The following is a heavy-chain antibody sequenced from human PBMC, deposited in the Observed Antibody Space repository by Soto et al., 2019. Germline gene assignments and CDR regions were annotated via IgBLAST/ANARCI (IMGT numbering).Heavy chain of an antibody. CDR2: VIGSGAST. D-gene: IGHD3-9*01. V-gene: IGHV3-23*01. CDR1: GFTFNGYA. J-gene: IGHJ6*03. CDR3: ARAPVHYDILTGYYYYMDV. Sequence: PGGSLRLSCAASGFTFNGYAMSWVRQAPGKGLEWVSTVIGSGASTYYADSVKGRFTISRDNAKNSLYLQMNSLRAEDTAVYYCARAPVHYDILTGYYYYMDVWGKGTTVTVSS.